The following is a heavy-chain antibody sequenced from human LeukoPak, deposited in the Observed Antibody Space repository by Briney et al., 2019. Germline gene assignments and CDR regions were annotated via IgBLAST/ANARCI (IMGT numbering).Heavy chain of an antibody. D-gene: IGHD2-15*01. CDR3: ARDYCSGGSCHWXTRDWFDP. CDR2: IYYSGST. V-gene: IGHV4-39*07. CDR1: GGSISSSSYY. Sequence: PSETLSLTCTVSGGSISSSSYYWGWIRQPPGKGLEWIGSIYYSGSTYYNPSLKSRVTISVDTSKNQFSLKLSSVTAADTAVYYCARDYCSGGSCHWXTRDWFDPXXXXXXXXVSS. J-gene: IGHJ5*02.